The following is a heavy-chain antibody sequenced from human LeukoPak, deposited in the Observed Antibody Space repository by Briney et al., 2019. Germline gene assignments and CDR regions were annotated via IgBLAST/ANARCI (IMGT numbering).Heavy chain of an antibody. Sequence: GSLRLSCVVSGFTFRNYWMGWVRQAPGKGLEWVANIRPGGNEGFYVDSLKGRFTISRDNAKNSLYLQMNSLRAEDTAVYYCARVDSSGYSCFSGFDYWGQGALVTVSS. J-gene: IGHJ4*02. V-gene: IGHV3-7*01. CDR1: GFTFRNYW. CDR3: ARVDSSGYSCFSGFDY. CDR2: IRPGGNEG. D-gene: IGHD2-15*01.